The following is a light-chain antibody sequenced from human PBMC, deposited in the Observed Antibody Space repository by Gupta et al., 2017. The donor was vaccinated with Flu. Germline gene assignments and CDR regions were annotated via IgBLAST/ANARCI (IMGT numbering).Light chain of an antibody. J-gene: IGKJ3*01. Sequence: DIQLTQSPSSLSASVGDRVTISCRASQSVSRYLNWYQLKPGTAPTLLIYSAYKLQSGVPSRFSGRGYVTDFTLTSSRRQSEDFANYYVQQSYSCLTFGHGTRVDIK. CDR1: QSVSRY. CDR2: SAY. CDR3: QQSYSCLT. V-gene: IGKV1-39*01.